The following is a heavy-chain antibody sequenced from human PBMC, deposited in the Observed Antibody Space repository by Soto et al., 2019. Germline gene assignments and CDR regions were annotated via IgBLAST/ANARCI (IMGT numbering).Heavy chain of an antibody. J-gene: IGHJ5*02. Sequence: PXGTLYITCTVSGDSVSSGSYYWSWIRQPPGKGLEWIGYISYSGNTNYNPSLKSRLTISVDTSKNQFSLKLSSVTAADTAVYYCARKAGSFDNWFDPWGQGTLVTVSS. D-gene: IGHD3-10*01. V-gene: IGHV4-61*01. CDR1: GDSVSSGSYY. CDR2: ISYSGNT. CDR3: ARKAGSFDNWFDP.